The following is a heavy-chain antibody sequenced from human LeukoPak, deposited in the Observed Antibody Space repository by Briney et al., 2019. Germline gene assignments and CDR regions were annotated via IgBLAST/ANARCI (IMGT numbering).Heavy chain of an antibody. CDR2: ISAYNGNT. J-gene: IGHJ6*04. CDR1: GYTFTSYG. Sequence: ASVKVSCKASGYTFTSYGISWVRQAPGQGLEWVGWISAYNGNTNYAQKLQGRVTMTTDTSTSTAYMELSSLRSEDTAVYYCARGKFITIFGVAQQPAMDVWGKGTTVTVSS. D-gene: IGHD3-3*01. V-gene: IGHV1-18*01. CDR3: ARGKFITIFGVAQQPAMDV.